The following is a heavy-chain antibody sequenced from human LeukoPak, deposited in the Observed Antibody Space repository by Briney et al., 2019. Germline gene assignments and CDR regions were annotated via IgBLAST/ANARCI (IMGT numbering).Heavy chain of an antibody. CDR2: ISYDGSNK. CDR1: GFTFSSYA. CDR3: VRDILMDTAMVPPIPFDY. J-gene: IGHJ4*02. D-gene: IGHD5-18*01. V-gene: IGHV3-30-3*01. Sequence: GGSLRLSCAASGFTFSSYAMHWVRQAPGKGLEWVAVISYDGSNKYYADSVKGRFTISRDNSKNTLYLQMNSLRAEDTAVYYCVRDILMDTAMVPPIPFDYWGQGTLVTVSS.